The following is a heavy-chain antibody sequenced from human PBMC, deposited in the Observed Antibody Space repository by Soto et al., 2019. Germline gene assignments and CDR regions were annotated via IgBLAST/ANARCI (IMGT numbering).Heavy chain of an antibody. D-gene: IGHD3-3*01. V-gene: IGHV3-23*01. CDR3: AKERRRFLSYYYMDV. Sequence: ESGGGLVQPGRSLRLSCAASGHTFSSYAMSWVRQAPGKGLEWVSAISGSGGSTYYADSVKGRFTISRDNSKNTLYLQMNSVRAEDTAVYYCAKERRRFLSYYYMDVWGKGTTVTVSS. J-gene: IGHJ6*03. CDR2: ISGSGGST. CDR1: GHTFSSYA.